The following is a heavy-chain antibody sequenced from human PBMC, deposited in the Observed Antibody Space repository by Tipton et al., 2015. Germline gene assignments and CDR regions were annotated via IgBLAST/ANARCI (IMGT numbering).Heavy chain of an antibody. Sequence: QLVQSGAEVKKPGESLKISCKGSGSSFINTWIAWVRQMPGKGLEWVGIIHPSDSETIYSPSFQGQVTISADRSTSTAYLQWSSLKASDTAVYYCARRLPYFEWSKVYYFDFWGQGSPVTVSS. CDR3: ARRLPYFEWSKVYYFDF. CDR2: IHPSDSET. CDR1: GSSFINTW. D-gene: IGHD3-9*01. V-gene: IGHV5-51*01. J-gene: IGHJ4*02.